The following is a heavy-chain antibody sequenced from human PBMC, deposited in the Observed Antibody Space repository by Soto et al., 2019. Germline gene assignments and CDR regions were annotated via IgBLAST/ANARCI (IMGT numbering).Heavy chain of an antibody. J-gene: IGHJ4*02. CDR2: ISGSSSYA. CDR3: ARDSSIVPRPIDY. Sequence: GGSLRLSCAASGFTFSDYYMSWIRQVPGKGLEWVSYISGSSSYAIYTESVKGRFTISRNNAKNSLYLQMNSLRAEDTAIYYCARDSSIVPRPIDYWGQGTLVTVSS. CDR1: GFTFSDYY. V-gene: IGHV3-11*06. D-gene: IGHD6-6*01.